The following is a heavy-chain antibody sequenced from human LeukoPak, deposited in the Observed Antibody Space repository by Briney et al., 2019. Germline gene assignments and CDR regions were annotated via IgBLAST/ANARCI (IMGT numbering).Heavy chain of an antibody. CDR2: IYYSGST. J-gene: IGHJ4*02. CDR3: ARDSSSWYDGFDY. V-gene: IGHV4-30-4*01. Sequence: PSQTVSLTCTVSGGSISSGDYYWSWIRQPPGKGLEWIGYIYYSGSTYYNPSLKSRVTISVDTSKNQFSLKLSSVTAADTAVYYCARDSSSWYDGFDYWGQGTLVTVSS. D-gene: IGHD6-13*01. CDR1: GGSISSGDYY.